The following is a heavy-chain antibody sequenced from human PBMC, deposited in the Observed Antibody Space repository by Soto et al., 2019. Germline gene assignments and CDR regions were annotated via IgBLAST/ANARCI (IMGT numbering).Heavy chain of an antibody. Sequence: EVQLVESGGGLVQPGGALRLSCAASGFSFSSYWMGWVRQAPGRGLEWVANIKQDGSEKYYVDYVKGRFAISRDNAQNSLYLQMNSLRPEDTAVYYCTTETTVVVYWGQGTLVTVPS. CDR1: GFSFSSYW. CDR2: IKQDGSEK. V-gene: IGHV3-7*01. CDR3: TTETTVVVY. J-gene: IGHJ4*02. D-gene: IGHD1-1*01.